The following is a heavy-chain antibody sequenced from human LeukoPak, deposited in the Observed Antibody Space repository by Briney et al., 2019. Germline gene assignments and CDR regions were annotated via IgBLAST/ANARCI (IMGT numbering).Heavy chain of an antibody. CDR2: INPNSGGT. V-gene: IGHV1-2*02. CDR3: ARDPIVVVVAGYYYYGMDV. J-gene: IGHJ6*02. CDR1: GYTFTRYY. Sequence: ASVKVSCKASGYTFTRYYMHWVRQAPGQGLAWMGWINPNSGGTNYAQKFQGRVTMTRDTSISTAYMELSRLRSADTAVYYCARDPIVVVVAGYYYYGMDVWGQGTTVTVSS. D-gene: IGHD2-15*01.